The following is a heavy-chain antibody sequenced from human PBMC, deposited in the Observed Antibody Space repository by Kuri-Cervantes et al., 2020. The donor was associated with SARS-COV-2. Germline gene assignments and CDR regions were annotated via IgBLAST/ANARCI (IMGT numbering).Heavy chain of an antibody. V-gene: IGHV3-23*01. CDR2: ISGSGGST. J-gene: IGHJ5*02. Sequence: GESLKISCAASGFTFSSYAMSWVRQAPGKGLEWVSAISGSGGSTYYADSVKGRFTISRDNSKNTLYLQMNSLRAEDTAIYYCARYYYDSSGPGRWFDPWGQGTLVTVSS. D-gene: IGHD3-22*01. CDR1: GFTFSSYA. CDR3: ARYYYDSSGPGRWFDP.